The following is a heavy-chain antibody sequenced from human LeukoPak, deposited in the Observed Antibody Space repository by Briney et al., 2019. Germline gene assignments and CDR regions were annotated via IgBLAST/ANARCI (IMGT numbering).Heavy chain of an antibody. V-gene: IGHV4-59*01. Sequence: SETLSLTCTVSGDSINNYYWTWIRQPPGKGLEWIGYIYYSGSTNYNPSLKSRVTISVDTSKNQFSLKLSSVTAADTAVYYCARVPYYGGNSVYYYYYGMDVWGQGTTVTVSS. D-gene: IGHD4-23*01. J-gene: IGHJ6*02. CDR3: ARVPYYGGNSVYYYYYGMDV. CDR1: GDSINNYY. CDR2: IYYSGST.